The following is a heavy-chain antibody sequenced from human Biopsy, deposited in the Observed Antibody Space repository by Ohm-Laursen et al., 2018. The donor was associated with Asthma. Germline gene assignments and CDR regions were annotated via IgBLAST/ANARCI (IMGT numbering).Heavy chain of an antibody. CDR1: GFSFSNFA. J-gene: IGHJ3*02. Sequence: SLRLSCAASGFSFSNFAIHWGRQAPGRRLEWVGVISKDASTQDYADSVKGRFIMARDNSKNTLDLQMNSLREEDTAVYYCVRDGTDDAFDIWGQGTVVSVSS. V-gene: IGHV3-30*01. CDR2: ISKDASTQ. D-gene: IGHD1-1*01. CDR3: VRDGTDDAFDI.